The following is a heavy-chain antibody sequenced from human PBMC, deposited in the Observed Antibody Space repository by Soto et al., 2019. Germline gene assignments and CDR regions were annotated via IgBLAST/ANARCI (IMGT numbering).Heavy chain of an antibody. CDR1: GGFISSYY. D-gene: IGHD3-22*01. J-gene: IGHJ4*02. V-gene: IGHV4-59*01. CDR3: ARSIDSSGFYFSNC. Sequence: SETLSLTCTVSGGFISSYYWSWIRQSPGKGLELIGYIHHTGSTNYNPSLKSRVTMSLDTSRNQFSLKLYSVTAADTAVYYCARSIDSSGFYFSNCWGQGTLVTVSS. CDR2: IHHTGST.